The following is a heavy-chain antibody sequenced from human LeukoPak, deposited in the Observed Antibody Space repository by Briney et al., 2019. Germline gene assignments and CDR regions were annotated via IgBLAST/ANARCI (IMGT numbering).Heavy chain of an antibody. CDR1: GYTFTGNF. D-gene: IGHD6-13*01. V-gene: IGHV1-2*02. J-gene: IGHJ4*02. Sequence: ASVKVSCKASGYTFTGNFIHWVRQAPGQGLEWVGWINPNGGGTNYAQKFQGRVTMTRDTSISTAYMDLSSLTSEDTAIYYCARGQSSLRLYYFDYWGQGTLVTVSS. CDR2: INPNGGGT. CDR3: ARGQSSLRLYYFDY.